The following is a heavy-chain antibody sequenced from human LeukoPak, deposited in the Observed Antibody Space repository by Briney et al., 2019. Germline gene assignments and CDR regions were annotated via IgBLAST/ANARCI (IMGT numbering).Heavy chain of an antibody. J-gene: IGHJ6*03. V-gene: IGHV3-43D*03. D-gene: IGHD1-14*01. CDR2: ISWDGGST. CDR3: ARDPPLRTSLYYYYYMDV. CDR1: GFTFDDYA. Sequence: GGSLRLSCAASGFTFDDYAMHWVRQAPGKGLGWVSLISWDGGSTYYADSVKGRFTISRDNAKNSLYLQMSSLKAEDTAVYYCARDPPLRTSLYYYYYMDVWGKGTTVTVSS.